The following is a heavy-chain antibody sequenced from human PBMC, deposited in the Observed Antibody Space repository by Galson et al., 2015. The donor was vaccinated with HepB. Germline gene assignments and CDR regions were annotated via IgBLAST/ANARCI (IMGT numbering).Heavy chain of an antibody. CDR2: IDPSDSYT. Sequence: QSGAEVKKPGESLRISCKGSGYSFTSYWISWVRQMPGKGLEWMGRIDPSDSYTNYSPSFQGHVTISADKSISTAYLQWSSLKASDTAMYYCARRIYNWNDEEGYYYYYMDVWGKGTTVTVSS. D-gene: IGHD1-20*01. V-gene: IGHV5-10-1*01. CDR1: GYSFTSYW. J-gene: IGHJ6*03. CDR3: ARRIYNWNDEEGYYYYYMDV.